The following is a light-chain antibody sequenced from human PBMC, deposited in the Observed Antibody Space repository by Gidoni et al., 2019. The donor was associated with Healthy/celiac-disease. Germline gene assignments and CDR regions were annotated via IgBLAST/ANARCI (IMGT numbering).Light chain of an antibody. Sequence: EIVLTQSTGTLSLSPGERATLSCRASQSVSSSYLALYQQKPGQAPRLLIYGASSRATGIPDRFSGSWSGTDCTLTISRLEPEDFAVYYCQQYGSSPTWTFGQGTKVEIK. V-gene: IGKV3-20*01. CDR1: QSVSSSY. J-gene: IGKJ1*01. CDR2: GAS. CDR3: QQYGSSPTWT.